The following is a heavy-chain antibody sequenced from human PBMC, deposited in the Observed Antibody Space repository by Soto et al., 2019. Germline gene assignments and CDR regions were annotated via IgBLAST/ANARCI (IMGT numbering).Heavy chain of an antibody. D-gene: IGHD2-2*01. Sequence: SATLSLTCTVSGGSISSGGYYWSWIRQHPGKGLEWIGYIYYSGTTYYNPSLKSRVTISVDTSKNQFSLKLSSVSAADTALYYCARCSLVVVPAPGFDPWGRGTLVTVS. V-gene: IGHV4-31*03. CDR2: IYYSGTT. J-gene: IGHJ5*02. CDR3: ARCSLVVVPAPGFDP. CDR1: GGSISSGGYY.